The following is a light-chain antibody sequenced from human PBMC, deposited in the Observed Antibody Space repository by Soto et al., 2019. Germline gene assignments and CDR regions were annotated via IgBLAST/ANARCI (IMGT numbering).Light chain of an antibody. CDR1: QSVLYSSNNKNY. Sequence: IVMTQSPDSLAVSLGERATINCKSSQSVLYSSNNKNYLAWYQQKPGQPPKLLMYWASTRESGVPDRFSGSGSRTDFTLTISSLQAEDVAVYYCQQYYSNPPTFGGGTKVDIK. V-gene: IGKV4-1*01. CDR3: QQYYSNPPT. J-gene: IGKJ4*01. CDR2: WAS.